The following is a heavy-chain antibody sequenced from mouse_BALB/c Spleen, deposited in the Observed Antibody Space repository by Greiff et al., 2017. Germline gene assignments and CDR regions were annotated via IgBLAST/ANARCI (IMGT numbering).Heavy chain of an antibody. Sequence: VKLQESGPGLVAPSQSLSITCTVSGFSLTDYGVSWIRQPPGKGLEWLGVIWGGGSTYYNSALKSRLSISKDNSKSQVFLKMNSLQTDDTAMYYCAKHHYYGSSYWYFDVWGAGTTVTVSS. D-gene: IGHD1-1*01. CDR3: AKHHYYGSSYWYFDV. CDR1: GFSLTDYG. V-gene: IGHV2-6-5*01. CDR2: IWGGGST. J-gene: IGHJ1*01.